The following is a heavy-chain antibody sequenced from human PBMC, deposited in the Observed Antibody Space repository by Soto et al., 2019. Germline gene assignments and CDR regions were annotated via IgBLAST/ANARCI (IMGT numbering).Heavy chain of an antibody. V-gene: IGHV4-59*01. Sequence: LETLSLTCTVSGGSISSYYWSWIRQPPGKGLEWIGYIYYSGSTNYNPSLKSRVTISVDTSKNQFSLKLSSVTAADTAVYYCARGVGYYYYGMDVWGQGTTVTVSS. CDR1: GGSISSYY. CDR3: ARGVGYYYYGMDV. J-gene: IGHJ6*02. CDR2: IYYSGST.